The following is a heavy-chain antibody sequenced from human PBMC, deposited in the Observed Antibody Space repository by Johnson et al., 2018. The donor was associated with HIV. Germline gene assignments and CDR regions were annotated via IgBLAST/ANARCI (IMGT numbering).Heavy chain of an antibody. V-gene: IGHV3-7*01. D-gene: IGHD4-23*01. CDR3: AKSPGKDNGGNSGGIDF. J-gene: IGHJ3*01. CDR1: GFTFSVYG. Sequence: VQLVESGGGVVQPGGSLRLSCGASGFTFSVYGMHWVRQSPGKGLEWVANIKQDGSEKYYVDSVKGRFTISRDNAKNSLYLQMNSLRAEDTATYYCAKSPGKDNGGNSGGIDFWGQGTRVTVSS. CDR2: IKQDGSEK.